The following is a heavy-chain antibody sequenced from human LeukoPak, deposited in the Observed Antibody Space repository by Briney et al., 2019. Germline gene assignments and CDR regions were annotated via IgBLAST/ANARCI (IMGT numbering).Heavy chain of an antibody. Sequence: GGSLRLSCAASGFTFSIVWMSWVRQAPGKGLEWVGRIKSESAGGTVVYAGHVKGRFTISRDDSTSTLFLQMSSLITEDTAVYYCSTSRGRGGYSRGPYAFEIWGQGTLVTVSP. CDR1: GFTFSIVW. V-gene: IGHV3-15*01. CDR2: IKSESAGGTV. CDR3: STSRGRGGYSRGPYAFEI. D-gene: IGHD5-12*01. J-gene: IGHJ3*02.